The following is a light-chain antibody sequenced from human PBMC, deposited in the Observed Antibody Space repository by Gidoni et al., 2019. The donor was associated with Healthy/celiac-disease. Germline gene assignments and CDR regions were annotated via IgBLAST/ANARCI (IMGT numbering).Light chain of an antibody. CDR3: CSYAGSYTFYV. V-gene: IGLV2-11*01. Sequence: QSALTQPRSVSGSPGQSVTISCTGTSGDVGVYNYVSWYQQHPGKAPKLMIYDVSKRPSGVPDRFSGSKSDNTASLTISGLQAEDEADYYCCSYAGSYTFYVFGTGTKVTV. CDR2: DVS. CDR1: SGDVGVYNY. J-gene: IGLJ1*01.